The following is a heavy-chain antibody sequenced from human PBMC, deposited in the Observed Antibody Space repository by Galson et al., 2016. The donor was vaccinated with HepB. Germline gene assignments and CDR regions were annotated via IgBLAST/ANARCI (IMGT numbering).Heavy chain of an antibody. D-gene: IGHD6-13*01. V-gene: IGHV2-5*02. Sequence: PALVKPTQTLTLTCTFSGFSLSTSGVGVGWIRQPPGKALEWLALVFWDDDRRYSPSLRNRLTITKYTSRNQVVLTMTNMDPVDTATDYCAHRLVTSSWCLFDYWGQGTLVTVSS. CDR3: AHRLVTSSWCLFDY. J-gene: IGHJ4*02. CDR1: GFSLSTSGVG. CDR2: VFWDDDR.